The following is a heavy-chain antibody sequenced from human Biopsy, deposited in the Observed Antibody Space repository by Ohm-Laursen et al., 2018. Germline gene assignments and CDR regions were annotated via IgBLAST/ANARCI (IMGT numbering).Heavy chain of an antibody. V-gene: IGHV1-2*02. CDR3: ALQSVAQMKNFDY. Sequence: GASVKVSCKTSGFNFTGYYIHWVRQAPGQGLEWMGWISPKSGGTNYAQKFQGNITMTKNTSMSTAYMEMSRLRSDDTAVYYCALQSVAQMKNFDYWGQGTLVTVSS. CDR1: GFNFTGYY. CDR2: ISPKSGGT. D-gene: IGHD6-19*01. J-gene: IGHJ4*02.